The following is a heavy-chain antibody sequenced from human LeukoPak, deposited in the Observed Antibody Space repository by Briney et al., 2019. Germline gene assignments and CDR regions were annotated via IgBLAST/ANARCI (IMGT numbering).Heavy chain of an antibody. CDR1: GFTVTDFW. V-gene: IGHV3-74*03. D-gene: IGHD1-26*01. J-gene: IGHJ4*02. CDR2: INGDGTSI. CDR3: VRESGNYRNYNWGHYYGSPDNFDY. Sequence: GGSLXLSCAGSGFTVTDFWMHWVRQAPGRGLGWVSGINGDGTSIMYAESVKGRFTISRERGKKTVYVDMKSQRAEERAVYYCVRESGNYRNYNWGHYYGSPDNFDYWCQGTVVTVSS.